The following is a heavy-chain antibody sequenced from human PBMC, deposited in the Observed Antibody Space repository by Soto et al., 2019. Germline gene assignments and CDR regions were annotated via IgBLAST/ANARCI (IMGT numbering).Heavy chain of an antibody. V-gene: IGHV1-3*01. J-gene: IGHJ5*02. CDR3: ARDMTECGSAYYTTSGRFDP. CDR2: INAGNGNT. CDR1: GYTFTSYA. Sequence: ASVKVSCKASGYTFTSYAMHWVRQAPGQRLEWMGWINAGNGNTKYSQKFQGRVTITRDTSASTAYMELSSLRSEDTAVYYCARDMTECGSAYYTTSGRFDPWGQGTLVTVSS. D-gene: IGHD3-3*01.